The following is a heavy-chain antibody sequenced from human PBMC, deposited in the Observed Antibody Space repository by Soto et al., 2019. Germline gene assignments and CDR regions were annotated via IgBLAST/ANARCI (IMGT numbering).Heavy chain of an antibody. CDR1: GYTFIRDA. D-gene: IGHD2-2*02. Sequence: KVSLKAAGYTFIRDAIHWARQTPGQPPEWMGWINTANSNTKYSQKFEGRVTITRDTAASTAYMELSSLRSEDTAVYFCSRGIPAADYYGMGVWGQGTTVTVSS. J-gene: IGHJ6*02. CDR3: SRGIPAADYYGMGV. CDR2: INTANSNT. V-gene: IGHV1-3*04.